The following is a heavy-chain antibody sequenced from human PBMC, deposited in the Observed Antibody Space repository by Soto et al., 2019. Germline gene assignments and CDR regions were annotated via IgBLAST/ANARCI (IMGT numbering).Heavy chain of an antibody. V-gene: IGHV1-18*01. CDR3: ARSSSAGVDY. CDR2: ISAYNGNT. D-gene: IGHD6-6*01. Sequence: ASVKVSCKASGCTFTSYGISWVRQAPGQGLEWMGWISAYNGNTNYAQKLQGRVTMTRDTSISTAYMELRRLRSDDTAVYYCARSSSAGVDYWGQGTLVTVSS. J-gene: IGHJ4*02. CDR1: GCTFTSYG.